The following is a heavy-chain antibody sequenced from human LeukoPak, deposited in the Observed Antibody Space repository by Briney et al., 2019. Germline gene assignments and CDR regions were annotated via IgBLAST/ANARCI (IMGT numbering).Heavy chain of an antibody. D-gene: IGHD1-1*01. CDR1: GFSFKDYG. J-gene: IGHJ4*02. V-gene: IGHV3-33*01. CDR2: IFYDGSYE. Sequence: GGSLRLSCVASGFSFKDYGMHWVRQAPGKGLEWVAVIFYDGSYEYYAHSVKGRFTISRDNSKNTLYLQMSGLRGEDTAVHYCVRDVGSERTFDYWGQGTLVTVSS. CDR3: VRDVGSERTFDY.